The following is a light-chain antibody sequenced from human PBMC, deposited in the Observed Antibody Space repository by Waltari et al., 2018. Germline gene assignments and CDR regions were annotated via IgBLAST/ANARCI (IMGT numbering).Light chain of an antibody. J-gene: IGKJ1*01. V-gene: IGKV1-5*03. CDR3: QQYSGYSRT. CDR2: KAS. Sequence: DIQMTQSPSTLSASVGDRVTITCRASQSVTNWLAWYQQRPGEAPKVLIYKASNLESGVQSRFSGSGYGTDFTLTISSLQPDDFATYYCQQYSGYSRTFGQGTKVEIK. CDR1: QSVTNW.